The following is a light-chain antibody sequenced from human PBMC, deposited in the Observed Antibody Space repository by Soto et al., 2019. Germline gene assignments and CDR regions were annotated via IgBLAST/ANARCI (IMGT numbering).Light chain of an antibody. CDR2: AAS. CDR3: QQYYSYPQT. CDR1: QGINSF. Sequence: IQMTQSPSSLSASIGDRVTITCRASQGINSFLAWYQQKPGKVPKLLIYAASTLQSGVPSRFSGSGSGTDFPLTISCLQSEDFATYYCQQYYSYPQTFGQGTKVDIK. V-gene: IGKV1-8*01. J-gene: IGKJ1*01.